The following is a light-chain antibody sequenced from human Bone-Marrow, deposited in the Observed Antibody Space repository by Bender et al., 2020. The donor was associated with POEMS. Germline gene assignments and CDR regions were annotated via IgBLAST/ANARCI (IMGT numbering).Light chain of an antibody. Sequence: QSALTQPPSASGSPGQSVTISCTGTSSDVGGYNYVSWYQQHPGKAPKLIIYEVNKRPSGVPDRFSGSKSGNTASLTVSGLQAEDEADYYCSSHTRSSTKVFGGGTKLTVL. CDR3: SSHTRSSTKV. CDR1: SSDVGGYNY. J-gene: IGLJ2*01. V-gene: IGLV2-8*01. CDR2: EVN.